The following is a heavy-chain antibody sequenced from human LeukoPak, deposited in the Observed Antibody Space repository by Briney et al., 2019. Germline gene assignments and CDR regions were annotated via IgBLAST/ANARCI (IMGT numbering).Heavy chain of an antibody. CDR3: ARHLRGYGDAAFDY. V-gene: IGHV4-59*08. J-gene: IGHJ4*02. CDR2: INYRGTT. CDR1: GGSISGYY. D-gene: IGHD4-17*01. Sequence: SETLSLTCTVSGGSISGYYWSWIRQPPGKGLEWIGYINYRGTTSYNPSLKNRLTVSIDTPKNQFSPRLSSVTAADTAVYFCARHLRGYGDAAFDYWGQGTLVTVSS.